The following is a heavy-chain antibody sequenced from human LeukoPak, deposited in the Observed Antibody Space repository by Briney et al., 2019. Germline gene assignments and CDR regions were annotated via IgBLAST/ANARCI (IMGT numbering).Heavy chain of an antibody. CDR2: IKQDGSEK. CDR1: GFTFSSYW. J-gene: IGHJ4*02. Sequence: PGGSLRLSCAASGFTFSSYWMSWVRQAPGKGLEWVANIKQDGSEKYYVDSVKGRFTISRDNAKNSLYLQMNSLRDEDTAVYYCARDAYVWGSYRLDYWGQGTLVTVSS. CDR3: ARDAYVWGSYRLDY. V-gene: IGHV3-7*01. D-gene: IGHD3-16*02.